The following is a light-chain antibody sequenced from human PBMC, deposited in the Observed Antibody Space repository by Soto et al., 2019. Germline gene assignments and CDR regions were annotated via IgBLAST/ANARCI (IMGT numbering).Light chain of an antibody. CDR2: DAS. Sequence: DIQMTQSPSSLSASVGDRVTITCQATQDISNYLNWYQQKPGKAPKLLIYDASNLQTGVPSRFSAYRSETDFTFTISSLQPEDIATYYCQQYDDLPLSFGGGTKVAIK. V-gene: IGKV1-33*01. J-gene: IGKJ4*01. CDR3: QQYDDLPLS. CDR1: QDISNY.